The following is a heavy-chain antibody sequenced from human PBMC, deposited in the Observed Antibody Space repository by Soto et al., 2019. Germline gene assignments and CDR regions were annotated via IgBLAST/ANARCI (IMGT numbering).Heavy chain of an antibody. CDR1: GFTFSSYG. Sequence: EVQLLESGGGLVQPGVSLRLSCAASGFTFSSYGMTWVRQAPGKGLEWVSFSSATGAGTYYADSVKGRFTISRDNSKNTLYLKMTSLRADDTAVYYCAKDRRAGGNYGFYSDFWGQGAMVIVSS. V-gene: IGHV3-23*01. CDR2: SSATGAGT. D-gene: IGHD1-7*01. CDR3: AKDRRAGGNYGFYSDF. J-gene: IGHJ4*02.